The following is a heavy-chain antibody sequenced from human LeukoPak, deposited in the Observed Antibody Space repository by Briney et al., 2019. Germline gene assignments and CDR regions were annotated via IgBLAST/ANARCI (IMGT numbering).Heavy chain of an antibody. CDR2: IYDQGYT. V-gene: IGHV4-31*03. CDR3: ARAGRGDNYYCNIDV. J-gene: IGHJ6*03. D-gene: IGHD3-10*01. Sequence: SETLSLTCTVSGGSISTGGTYWSWIRQHPGKGLEWIGYIYDQGYTYYNPSLESRVTMLVDTSRNHFSLMINSVTAADTAVYFCARAGRGDNYYCNIDVWGKGTTVTVSS. CDR1: GGSISTGGTY.